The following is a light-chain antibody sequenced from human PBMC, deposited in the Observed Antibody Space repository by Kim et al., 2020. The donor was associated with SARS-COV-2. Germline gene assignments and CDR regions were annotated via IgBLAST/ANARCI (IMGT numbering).Light chain of an antibody. CDR3: QQYYNSPVT. CDR1: HSVLYNSNNKNY. J-gene: IGKJ4*01. CDR2: WAS. V-gene: IGKV4-1*01. Sequence: APINCTSNHSVLYNSNNKNYLAWYQQKPGQPPKLLINWASTRESGVPDRFIGSGSGTDFTLTISSLQPADVAVYYCQQYYNSPVTFGGGTKVDIK.